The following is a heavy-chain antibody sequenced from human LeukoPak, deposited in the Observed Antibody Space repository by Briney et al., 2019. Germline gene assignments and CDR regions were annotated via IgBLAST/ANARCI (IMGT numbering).Heavy chain of an antibody. V-gene: IGHV3-11*06. CDR1: GFTFSDYY. Sequence: PGGSLRLSCAASGFTFSDYYMSWIRQAPGKGLEWVSYISSSSSYTNYADSVKGRFTISRDNAKNSLYLQMNNLRAEDTAVYYCARGYCSSTSCYVFAFDIWGQGTMVTVSS. CDR3: ARGYCSSTSCYVFAFDI. J-gene: IGHJ3*02. D-gene: IGHD2-2*01. CDR2: ISSSSSYT.